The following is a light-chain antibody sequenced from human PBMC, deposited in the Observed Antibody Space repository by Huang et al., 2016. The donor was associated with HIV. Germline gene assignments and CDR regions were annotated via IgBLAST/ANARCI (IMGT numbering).Light chain of an antibody. CDR3: QQLRSYPLT. CDR2: GGF. Sequence: AIQLTQSPSSVYAYVGDRVTVTCRARQAIGHSLAWYQHKPGKAPKLLIYGGFILQSGVTPRFSGNGSGTDFSLTISSLRSEDFATYFCQQLRSYPLTFGGGTDV. V-gene: IGKV1-13*02. J-gene: IGKJ4*01. CDR1: QAIGHS.